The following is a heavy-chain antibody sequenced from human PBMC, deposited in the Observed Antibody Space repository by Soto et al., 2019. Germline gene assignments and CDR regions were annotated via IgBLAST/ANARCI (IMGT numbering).Heavy chain of an antibody. CDR1: GFTFSSYA. J-gene: IGHJ4*02. CDR2: ISYDGSNK. Sequence: GGSLRLSCAASGFTFSSYAMHWVRQAPGKGLEWVAVISYDGSNKYYADSVKGRFTISRDNSKNTLYLQMNSLRAEDTAVYYCARASSGWYYFDYWGQGTLVTVSS. D-gene: IGHD6-19*01. V-gene: IGHV3-30*04. CDR3: ARASSGWYYFDY.